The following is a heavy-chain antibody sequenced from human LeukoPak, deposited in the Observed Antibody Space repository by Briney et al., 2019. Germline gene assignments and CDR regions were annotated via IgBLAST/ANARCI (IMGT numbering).Heavy chain of an antibody. J-gene: IGHJ4*02. V-gene: IGHV4-31*03. CDR1: ADALSRGGHY. CDR2: IHHSGRS. Sequence: PSHTVSLTCTVSADALSRGGHYWALFRQFPGKGLESIGFIHHSGRSRHNPSLKDRVAISVDTSRKQFTLKLSSVTAADTAMYYCARGGNRFGGFYFDYWGQGIQVIVSS. D-gene: IGHD3-10*01. CDR3: ARGGNRFGGFYFDY.